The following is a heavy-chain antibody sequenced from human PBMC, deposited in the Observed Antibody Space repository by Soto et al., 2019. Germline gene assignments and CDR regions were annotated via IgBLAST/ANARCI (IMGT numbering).Heavy chain of an antibody. CDR3: AREIASGWSAFDQ. V-gene: IGHV3-66*01. Sequence: EVQLVESGGGLVRPGGSLRLSCEASGFTVSSNYMNWVRQAPGKGLEWLSVLYSGGSTYYADSVKGRFTISRDNSKNTLYLLMGSLRAEDTAVYYCAREIASGWSAFDQWGQGTLVTVSS. CDR2: LYSGGST. J-gene: IGHJ4*02. CDR1: GFTVSSNY. D-gene: IGHD6-19*01.